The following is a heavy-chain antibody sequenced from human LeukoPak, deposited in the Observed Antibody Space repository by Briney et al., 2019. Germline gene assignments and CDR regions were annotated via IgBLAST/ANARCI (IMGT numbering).Heavy chain of an antibody. CDR2: ISHDGGNK. CDR3: AREESGISIFGVVIF. J-gene: IGHJ4*02. Sequence: TGGSLRLSCEASGFTFSSYAMHWVRQAPGKGLEWVAIISHDGGNKYYADSVKGRFTISRDNSKNTLYLQMNSLGAEDTAVYYCAREESGISIFGVVIFWGQGTLVTVSS. D-gene: IGHD3-3*01. CDR1: GFTFSSYA. V-gene: IGHV3-30-3*01.